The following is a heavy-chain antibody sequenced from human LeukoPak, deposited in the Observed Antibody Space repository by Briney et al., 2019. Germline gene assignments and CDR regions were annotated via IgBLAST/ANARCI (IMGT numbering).Heavy chain of an antibody. Sequence: SETLSLTCAVYGGSFSGYYWSWIRQPPGKGLEWIGEINHSGSTNYNPSLKSRVTISVDTSKNQFSLKLSSVTPADTAVYYCARGSYYYGSGSYFFALYYFDYWGQGTLVTVSS. D-gene: IGHD3-10*01. CDR2: INHSGST. CDR3: ARGSYYYGSGSYFFALYYFDY. V-gene: IGHV4-34*01. CDR1: GGSFSGYY. J-gene: IGHJ4*02.